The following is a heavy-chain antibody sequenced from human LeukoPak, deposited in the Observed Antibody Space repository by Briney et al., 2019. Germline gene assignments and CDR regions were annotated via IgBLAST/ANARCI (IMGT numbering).Heavy chain of an antibody. J-gene: IGHJ4*02. CDR2: IYYSGST. V-gene: IGHV4-59*01. D-gene: IGHD4-17*01. Sequence: SETLSLTCTVSGGSIRSYYWSWIRQPPGKGLEWIGYIYYSGSTNYDPSLKSRVTISVDTSKNQFSLKLSSVTAADTAVYYCARVPLGDYVPDYWGQGTLVTVSS. CDR3: ARVPLGDYVPDY. CDR1: GGSIRSYY.